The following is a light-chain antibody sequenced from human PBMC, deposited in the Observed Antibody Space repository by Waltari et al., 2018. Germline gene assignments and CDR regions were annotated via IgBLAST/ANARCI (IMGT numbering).Light chain of an antibody. V-gene: IGKV1-5*03. Sequence: CRANQSISKWLVWYQQEPGKAPKLLIYKASTLESGVPSRFSGSGSGTEFTLTISSLQPEDFATYYCQQYNSYSLLSFGGGTKVEIK. CDR2: KAS. CDR3: QQYNSYSLLS. J-gene: IGKJ4*01. CDR1: QSISKW.